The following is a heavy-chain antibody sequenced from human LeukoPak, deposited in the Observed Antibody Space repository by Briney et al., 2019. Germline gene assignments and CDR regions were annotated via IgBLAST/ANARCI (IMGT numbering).Heavy chain of an antibody. D-gene: IGHD3-22*01. CDR1: GGSFSGYY. V-gene: IGHV4-34*01. Sequence: SETLSLTCAVYGGSFSGYYWSWIRQPPGKGLEWIGEINHSGSTNYNPSLKSRVTISVDTSKNQFSLKLGSVTAADTAVYYCARVIDYYDSSGFDYWGQGTLVTVSS. CDR3: ARVIDYYDSSGFDY. CDR2: INHSGST. J-gene: IGHJ4*02.